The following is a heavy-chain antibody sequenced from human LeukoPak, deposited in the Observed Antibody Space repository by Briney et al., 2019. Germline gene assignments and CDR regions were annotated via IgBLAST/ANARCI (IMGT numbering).Heavy chain of an antibody. CDR2: IGGSGGST. D-gene: IGHD6-13*01. Sequence: GGSLRLSCAASGFIFSNYAMSWVRQAPGKGLEWVSAIGGSGGSTFYADSVKGRFTTSRDNSKNTLYLQMNSLRAEDTAVYYCAKDRYGSWYGLDYWGQGTLVTVSS. CDR1: GFIFSNYA. V-gene: IGHV3-23*01. CDR3: AKDRYGSWYGLDY. J-gene: IGHJ4*02.